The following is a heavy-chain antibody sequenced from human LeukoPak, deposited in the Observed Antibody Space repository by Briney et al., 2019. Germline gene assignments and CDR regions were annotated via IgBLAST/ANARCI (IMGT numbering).Heavy chain of an antibody. D-gene: IGHD3-22*01. CDR3: SRFYDSSGYDYLDFDY. Sequence: ASVKVSCKASGYTFTSYGISWVRQAPGQGLEWMGWISAYNGNTNYAQKLQGRVTMTTDTPTTTAYMELRSLRSDDTAVYYCSRFYDSSGYDYLDFDYWGQGTLVTVSS. V-gene: IGHV1-18*01. J-gene: IGHJ4*02. CDR2: ISAYNGNT. CDR1: GYTFTSYG.